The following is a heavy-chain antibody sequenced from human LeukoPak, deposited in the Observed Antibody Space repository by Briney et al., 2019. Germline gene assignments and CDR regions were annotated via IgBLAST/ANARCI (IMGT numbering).Heavy chain of an antibody. D-gene: IGHD2-15*01. CDR3: ARADGYCSGGSCYSAAYYYMDV. V-gene: IGHV4-59*01. J-gene: IGHJ6*03. CDR2: IYYSGST. Sequence: SETLSLTCTVSGGSISSYYWSWIRQPPGKGLEWIGYIYYSGSTNYSPPLKSRVTISVDTSKNQFSLKLSSVTAADTAVYYCARADGYCSGGSCYSAAYYYMDVWGKGTTVTVSS. CDR1: GGSISSYY.